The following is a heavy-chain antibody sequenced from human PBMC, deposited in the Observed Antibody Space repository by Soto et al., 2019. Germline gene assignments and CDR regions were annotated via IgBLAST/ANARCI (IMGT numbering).Heavy chain of an antibody. CDR2: IGTAGDT. CDR1: GFTFSGFD. J-gene: IGHJ4*02. CDR3: ARGQEVGAHFFDS. D-gene: IGHD2-15*01. Sequence: GGSLRLSCEASGFTFSGFDMHWVRQPTGKGLEWVSTIGTAGDTYYAVSVKGRFTISRDNAKNSLSLQMNSLRAGDTAVYFCARGQEVGAHFFDSCGQGPHVTVSS. V-gene: IGHV3-13*01.